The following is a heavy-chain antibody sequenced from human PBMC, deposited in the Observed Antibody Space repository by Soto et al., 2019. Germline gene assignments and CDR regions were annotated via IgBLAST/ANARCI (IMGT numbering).Heavy chain of an antibody. CDR1: GFTFSTYW. D-gene: IGHD6-19*01. CDR2: INSDGSTT. J-gene: IGHJ3*02. V-gene: IGHV3-74*01. Sequence: GSLRLSCAATGFTFSTYWVHWVRQAPGKGLVWVSRINSDGSTTNYSDSVKGRFTISRDNAKNTLYLQMNSLRAEDTAVYYCARRGGNSDWYSAFDIWGQGTMVTVSS. CDR3: ARRGGNSDWYSAFDI.